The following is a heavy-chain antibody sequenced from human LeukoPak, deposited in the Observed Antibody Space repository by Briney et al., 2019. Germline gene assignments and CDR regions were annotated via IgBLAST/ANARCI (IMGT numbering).Heavy chain of an antibody. J-gene: IGHJ4*02. CDR1: GYTFTSYA. Sequence: ASVKVSCKASGYTFTSYAMHWVRQAPGQRLEWMGWINAGNGNTKYSQEFQGRVTITRDTSASTAYMELSSLRSEDMAVYYCATHYYDSSGLAYWGQGTLVTVSS. CDR3: ATHYYDSSGLAY. D-gene: IGHD3-22*01. CDR2: INAGNGNT. V-gene: IGHV1-3*03.